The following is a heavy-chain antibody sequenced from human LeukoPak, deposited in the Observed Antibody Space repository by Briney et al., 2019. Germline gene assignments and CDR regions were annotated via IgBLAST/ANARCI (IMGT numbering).Heavy chain of an antibody. D-gene: IGHD3-22*01. V-gene: IGHV4-59*01. CDR1: GGSISSYY. CDR3: ARDRGGYYDSSGYYVRFDP. J-gene: IGHJ5*02. Sequence: ASETLSLTCTVSGGSISSYYWSWIRQPPGKGLEWIGYIYYSGSTNYNPSLKSRVTISVGTSKNQFSLKLSSVTAADTAVYYCARDRGGYYDSSGYYVRFDPWGQGTLVTVSS. CDR2: IYYSGST.